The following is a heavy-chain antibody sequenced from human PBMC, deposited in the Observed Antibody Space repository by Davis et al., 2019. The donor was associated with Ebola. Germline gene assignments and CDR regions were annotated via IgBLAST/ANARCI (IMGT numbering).Heavy chain of an antibody. V-gene: IGHV3-30*02. CDR1: GFTFSSYG. Sequence: GESLKISCAASGFTFSSYGMHWVRQAPGKGLEWVAVIWYDGSNKYYADSVKGRFTISRDNSKNTLYLQMNSLRAEDTAVYYCAKDQSYSSSWYYYYGMDVWGQGTTVTVSS. D-gene: IGHD6-13*01. CDR2: IWYDGSNK. CDR3: AKDQSYSSSWYYYYGMDV. J-gene: IGHJ6*02.